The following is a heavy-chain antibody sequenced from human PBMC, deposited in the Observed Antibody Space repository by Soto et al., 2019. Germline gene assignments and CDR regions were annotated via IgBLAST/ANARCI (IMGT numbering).Heavy chain of an antibody. CDR1: GCTFSDYY. J-gene: IGHJ6*04. CDR2: ISSSGSTI. D-gene: IGHD2-2*01. CDR3: AGRYCSSTSCYWVDV. Sequence: GGSLRLSCAAAGCTFSDYYMSWIRQAPGKGLEWVSYISSSGSTIYYADSVKGRFTISRDNAKNSLYLQMNSLRAEDTAVYYCAGRYCSSTSCYWVDVWGKGTTVTVSS. V-gene: IGHV3-11*01.